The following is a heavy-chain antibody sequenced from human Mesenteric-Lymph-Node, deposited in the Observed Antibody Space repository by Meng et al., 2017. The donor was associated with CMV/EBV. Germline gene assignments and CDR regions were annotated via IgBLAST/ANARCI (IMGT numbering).Heavy chain of an antibody. D-gene: IGHD3-3*01. CDR3: ARGGGDFWSGYYPNYYYGMDV. V-gene: IGHV1-18*01. CDR2: SSAYNGDT. Sequence: ASVKVSCKASGYTFTNYGISWVRQAPGQGLEWMGWSSAYNGDTNYPQKLQGRVTMTTDTSTTTAYMELRSLRSDDTAVYYCARGGGDFWSGYYPNYYYGMDVWGQGTTVTVSS. CDR1: GYTFTNYG. J-gene: IGHJ6*02.